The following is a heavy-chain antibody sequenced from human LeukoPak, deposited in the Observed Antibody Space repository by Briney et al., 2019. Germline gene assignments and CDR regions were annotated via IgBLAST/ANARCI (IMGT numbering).Heavy chain of an antibody. Sequence: GGSLRLSCAASGSTFSSYSMNWVRQPPGKGLEWVSSISSSGSYIYYADSVKGRFSISRDSAKNSLYLQMNSLRAEDTAVYYCARGPQFCSGGSCYGYYFDYWGQGTLVTVSS. CDR3: ARGPQFCSGGSCYGYYFDY. CDR2: ISSSGSYI. D-gene: IGHD2-15*01. J-gene: IGHJ4*02. V-gene: IGHV3-21*01. CDR1: GSTFSSYS.